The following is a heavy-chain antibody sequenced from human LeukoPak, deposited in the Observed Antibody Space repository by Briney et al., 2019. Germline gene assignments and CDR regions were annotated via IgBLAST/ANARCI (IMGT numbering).Heavy chain of an antibody. CDR1: GFTFSSYV. CDR2: ISGSGGST. J-gene: IGHJ4*02. Sequence: PGGSLRLSCAASGFTFSSYVMTWVRPAPGKGLEWVSVISGSGGSTYYADSVKGRFTISRDNSKNTLYLQMNSLRAEDTAVYYCAKMQDIVVVPAAMASQGFDYWGQGTLVTVSS. D-gene: IGHD2-2*01. CDR3: AKMQDIVVVPAAMASQGFDY. V-gene: IGHV3-23*01.